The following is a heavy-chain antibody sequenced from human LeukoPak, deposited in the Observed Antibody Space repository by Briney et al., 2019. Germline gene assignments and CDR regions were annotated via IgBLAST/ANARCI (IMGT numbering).Heavy chain of an antibody. V-gene: IGHV3-15*01. J-gene: IGHJ4*02. CDR1: GFTFSNAW. Sequence: GGSLRLSCAVSGFTFSNAWMSWVRQAPGKGLEWVGRIKSRTDGGTTDYPAPVKGRFTISRDDSKNTLYPQMDSLKTEDTAVYYCTTGPQIAATGRDYWGQGTLVTVSS. D-gene: IGHD6-13*01. CDR3: TTGPQIAATGRDY. CDR2: IKSRTDGGTT.